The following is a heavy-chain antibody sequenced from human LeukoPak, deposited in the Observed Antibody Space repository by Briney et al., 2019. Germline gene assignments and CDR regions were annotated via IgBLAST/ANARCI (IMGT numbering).Heavy chain of an antibody. CDR3: ARVLDNFDWVMRL. CDR1: GYTFTSYG. J-gene: IGHJ4*02. Sequence: GASVKVSCKASGYTFTSYGISWVRQGPGQGLEWVGWISAYNGNTNYAQKLQGRVTMTTDTSTSTAYMELRSLRSDDTAVYYCARVLDNFDWVMRLWGQGTLVTVSS. CDR2: ISAYNGNT. V-gene: IGHV1-18*01. D-gene: IGHD3-9*01.